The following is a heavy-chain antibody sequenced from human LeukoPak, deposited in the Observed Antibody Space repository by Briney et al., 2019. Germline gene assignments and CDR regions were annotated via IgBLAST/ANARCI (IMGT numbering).Heavy chain of an antibody. J-gene: IGHJ4*02. CDR1: GGSISSYY. V-gene: IGHV4-59*01. CDR2: IYYSGST. Sequence: SETLSLTCTVSGGSISSYYWSWIRQPPGKGLEWIGYIYYSGSTNYNPSLKSRVTISVDTSKNQFSLKLSSVTAADTAVYYCARSLVTSTVTHWGQGTLVTVSS. CDR3: ARSLVTSTVTH. D-gene: IGHD2-21*02.